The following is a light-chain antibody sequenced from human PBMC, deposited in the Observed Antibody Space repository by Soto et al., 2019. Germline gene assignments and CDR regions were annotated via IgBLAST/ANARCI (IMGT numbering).Light chain of an antibody. J-gene: IGKJ1*01. CDR3: QQYNTYSRT. Sequence: DIQVTQSPPTLSASVGDRVTITCRASQTISTWLAWYQQKPGKAPKLLIYYVSSLESGVPSRFSGSGSGTEFTLTISSLQPDDFATYYCQQYNTYSRTFGQGTKVDIK. V-gene: IGKV1-5*01. CDR1: QTISTW. CDR2: YVS.